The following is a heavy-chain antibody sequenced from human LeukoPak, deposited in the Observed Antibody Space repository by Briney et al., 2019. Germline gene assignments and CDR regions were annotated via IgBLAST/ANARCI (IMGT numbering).Heavy chain of an antibody. D-gene: IGHD3-22*01. CDR1: GYSISSGYY. Sequence: SETLSLTCTVSGYSISSGYYWGWIRQPPGKGLEWIGSIYHSGSTYYNPSLKSRVTVSVDTSKNQFSLKLSSVTAADTAVYYCARDSSGYCYDYWGQGTLVTVSS. CDR2: IYHSGST. CDR3: ARDSSGYCYDY. J-gene: IGHJ4*02. V-gene: IGHV4-38-2*02.